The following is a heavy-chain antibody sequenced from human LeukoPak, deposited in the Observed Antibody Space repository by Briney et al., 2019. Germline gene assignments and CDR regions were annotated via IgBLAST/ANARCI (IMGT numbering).Heavy chain of an antibody. CDR2: IYPGDSDT. CDR1: GYGFTSYC. J-gene: IGHJ4*02. D-gene: IGHD7-27*01. V-gene: IGHV5-51*01. CDR3: ARAPSGERYPGAY. Sequence: ESLKISCKGSGYGFTSYCIGWVRQMPGKGLVWMGIIYPGDSDTRYSPSFRGQDTISADKSISTAYLQWSSLKASDTAMYYCARAPSGERYPGAYWGQGTLVTVSS.